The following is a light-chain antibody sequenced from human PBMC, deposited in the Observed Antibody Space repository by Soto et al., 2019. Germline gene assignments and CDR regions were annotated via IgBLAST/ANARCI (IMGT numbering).Light chain of an antibody. Sequence: QAVVTQEPSFSVSPGGTITLTCGLTSGSVSTNSYPSWYQQTPGQAPRTLIYNTNTRSSGVPDRFSGSILGNQAALTIAGAQADDECDYYCLLYVGSGIHWVFGGGTKLTVL. V-gene: IGLV8-61*01. CDR1: SGSVSTNSY. CDR3: LLYVGSGIHWV. CDR2: NTN. J-gene: IGLJ3*02.